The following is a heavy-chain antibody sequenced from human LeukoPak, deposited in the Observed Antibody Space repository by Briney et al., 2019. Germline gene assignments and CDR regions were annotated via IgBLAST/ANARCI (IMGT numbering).Heavy chain of an antibody. Sequence: GGSLRLSCAASGFTFSSYSMNWVRQAPGKGLEWVSPISSSSSYIYYADSVKGRFTISRDNAKNSLYLQMNSLRAEDTAVYYCARDRPLYYYGSGSYEAFDIWGQGTMVTVSS. CDR3: ARDRPLYYYGSGSYEAFDI. V-gene: IGHV3-21*01. J-gene: IGHJ3*02. D-gene: IGHD3-10*01. CDR2: ISSSSSYI. CDR1: GFTFSSYS.